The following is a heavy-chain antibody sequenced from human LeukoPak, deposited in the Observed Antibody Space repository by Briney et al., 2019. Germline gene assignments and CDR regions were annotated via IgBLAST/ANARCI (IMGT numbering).Heavy chain of an antibody. CDR2: MHHSGST. V-gene: IGHV4-38-2*01. D-gene: IGHD3-9*01. CDR1: GFSVSSYW. Sequence: PGGSLTLSCAASGFSVSSYWRTWIRPPPGKGLEWLGSMHHSGSTDYNPSLKRRATISVDTSNNQFSLKLRPVTAADTAVYYCARHSGYDILTGYYPWYFDYWGQGTLVSVSS. CDR3: ARHSGYDILTGYYPWYFDY. J-gene: IGHJ4*02.